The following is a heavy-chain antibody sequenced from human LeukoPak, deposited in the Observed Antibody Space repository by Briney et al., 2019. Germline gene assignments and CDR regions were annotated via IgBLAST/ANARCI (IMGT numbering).Heavy chain of an antibody. J-gene: IGHJ4*02. D-gene: IGHD6-19*01. V-gene: IGHV3-7*01. CDR2: INQDGSQG. CDR1: AFSFTTSW. CDR3: ARGMFNQGWYPDYFDN. Sequence: PGGSLRLSCAASAFSFTTSWMSWVRQAPGKGLEWVANINQDGSQGYFVDSVKGRFTISRDNAKNSLYLQMNSLRAEDTAVYYCARGMFNQGWYPDYFDNWGQGALVTVSS.